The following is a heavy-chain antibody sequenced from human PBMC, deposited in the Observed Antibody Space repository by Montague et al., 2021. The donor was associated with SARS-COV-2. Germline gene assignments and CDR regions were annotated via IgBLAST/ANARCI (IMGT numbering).Heavy chain of an antibody. CDR1: GGSISNYY. D-gene: IGHD3-22*01. CDR2: IYYSGST. V-gene: IGHV4-59*01. CDR3: ARGGGYYNYGLDV. J-gene: IGHJ6*02. Sequence: SETLSLTCTVSGGSISNYYWSWIRQHPGRGLEWIGYIYYSGSTDYSPSLKSRVTISLDTSKNQFSLKVTPVTAADTAVYYCARGGGYYNYGLDVWGPGTTVTVSS.